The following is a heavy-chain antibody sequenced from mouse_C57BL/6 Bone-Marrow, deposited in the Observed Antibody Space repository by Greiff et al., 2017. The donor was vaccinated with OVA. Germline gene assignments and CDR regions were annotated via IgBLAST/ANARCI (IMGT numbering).Heavy chain of an antibody. CDR1: GYSFTSYY. J-gene: IGHJ2*01. D-gene: IGHD2-3*01. CDR2: IYPGSGNT. V-gene: IGHV1-66*01. CDR3: VNDGFFDY. Sequence: VQLVESGPELVKPGASVKISCKASGYSFTSYYIHWVKQRPGQGLEWIGWIYPGSGNTKYNEKFKGKATLTADTSSSTAYMQLSSLTSADSAVYYCVNDGFFDYWGQGTTLTVSS.